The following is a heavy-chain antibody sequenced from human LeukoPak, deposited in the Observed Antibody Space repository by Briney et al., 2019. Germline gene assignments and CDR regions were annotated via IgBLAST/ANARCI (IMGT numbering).Heavy chain of an antibody. J-gene: IGHJ5*02. CDR2: INIDGSIT. V-gene: IGHV3-74*01. Sequence: GGSLRPSCAASGFTFSTSWMYWVRQAPGKGLMYVSRINIDGSITTYADSVKGRFTISRDNTKNTLYLQMNSLGAEDTAVYYCVRDKMMDDRGVGFDPWGQGTLVTVSS. CDR3: VRDKMMDDRGVGFDP. CDR1: GFTFSTSW. D-gene: IGHD1-1*01.